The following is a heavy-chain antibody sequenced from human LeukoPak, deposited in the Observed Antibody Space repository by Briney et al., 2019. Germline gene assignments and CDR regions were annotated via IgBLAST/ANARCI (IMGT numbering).Heavy chain of an antibody. CDR1: GFTFSSYW. Sequence: GGSLRLSCAASGFTFSSYWMHWVRQAPGKGLVWVSRINSDGSTITYADSVKGRFTISRDNAKNTLYLQMDSLRAEDTAVYYCARGSSGSYYGYWGHGTLVTVSS. V-gene: IGHV3-74*01. CDR3: ARGSSGSYYGY. J-gene: IGHJ4*01. D-gene: IGHD1-26*01. CDR2: INSDGSTI.